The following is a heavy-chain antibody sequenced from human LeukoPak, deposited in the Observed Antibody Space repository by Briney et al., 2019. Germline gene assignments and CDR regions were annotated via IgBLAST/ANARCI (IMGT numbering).Heavy chain of an antibody. CDR3: AKDARRDGYSYDY. CDR1: GFTFSSYA. V-gene: IGHV3-23*01. Sequence: GGSLRLSCAASGFTFSSYAMNWLRQAPGKGLEWVSGISGSGSSTNYADYVEGRFTISRDKSNTTVYLQMNSLRAGDTAVYYCAKDARRDGYSYDYWGQGTLVTVSS. D-gene: IGHD5-24*01. CDR2: ISGSGSST. J-gene: IGHJ4*02.